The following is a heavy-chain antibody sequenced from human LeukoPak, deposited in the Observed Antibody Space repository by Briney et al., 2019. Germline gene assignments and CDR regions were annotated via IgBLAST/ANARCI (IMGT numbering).Heavy chain of an antibody. V-gene: IGHV4-59*01. CDR3: ARGDSSSWYWRILY. J-gene: IGHJ4*02. D-gene: IGHD6-13*01. CDR2: IYYSGST. Sequence: SETLSLTCTVSGGSISSYYWSWIRQPPGKGLEWIGSIYYSGSTNYNPSLKSRVTISVDTSKNQFSLKLSSVTAADTAVYYCARGDSSSWYWRILYWGQGTLVTVSS. CDR1: GGSISSYY.